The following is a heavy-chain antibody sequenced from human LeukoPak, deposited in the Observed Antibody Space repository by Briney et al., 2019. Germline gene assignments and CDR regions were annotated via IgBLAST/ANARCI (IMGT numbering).Heavy chain of an antibody. J-gene: IGHJ4*02. CDR1: GYSISSGYY. CDR3: ARLVDTAMVRDY. V-gene: IGHV4-38-2*01. CDR2: IYHSGST. D-gene: IGHD5-18*01. Sequence: PSETLSLTXAVSGYSISSGYYWGWIRQPPGKGLEWIGSIYHSGSTYYNPSLKSRVTISVDTSKNQFSLKLSSVTAADTAVYYCARLVDTAMVRDYWGQGTLVTVSS.